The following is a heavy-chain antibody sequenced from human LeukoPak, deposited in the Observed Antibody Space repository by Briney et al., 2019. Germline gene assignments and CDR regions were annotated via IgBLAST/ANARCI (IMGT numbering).Heavy chain of an antibody. D-gene: IGHD3-22*01. J-gene: IGHJ4*02. V-gene: IGHV4-59*08. CDR2: IYYTGST. CDR3: AASYFYDGIRYFDY. Sequence: PSETLSLTCSVSGGSITSYYWSWIRQPPGKGLEWIGYIYYTGSTKSNPSLKSRDTISLDMSERQFSLKLSSVTAADTAIYYCAASYFYDGIRYFDYWGLGTLVTVSS. CDR1: GGSITSYY.